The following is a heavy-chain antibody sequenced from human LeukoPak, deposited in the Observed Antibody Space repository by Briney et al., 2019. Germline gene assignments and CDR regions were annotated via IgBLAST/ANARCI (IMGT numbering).Heavy chain of an antibody. CDR1: GFTFSSYA. CDR3: AKAGGMVRGVIYYFDY. CDR2: ISGSGGST. Sequence: GGSLRLSCAASGFTFSSYAMSWVRQAPGKGLEWVSAISGSGGSTYSADSVKGRFTISRDNSKNTLYLQMNSLRAEDTAVYYCAKAGGMVRGVIYYFDYWGQGTLVTVSS. J-gene: IGHJ4*02. D-gene: IGHD3-10*01. V-gene: IGHV3-23*01.